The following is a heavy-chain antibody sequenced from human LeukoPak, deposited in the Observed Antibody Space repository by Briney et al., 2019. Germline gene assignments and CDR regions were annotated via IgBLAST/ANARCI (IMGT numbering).Heavy chain of an antibody. CDR2: ISGSGEST. CDR1: GFIFSSYA. V-gene: IGHV3-23*01. CDR3: AKGWEFRVVIPAAVS. Sequence: GGSLRLSCEGSGFIFSSYAMTWVRQSPGKGRQWVSSISGSGESTYYEDSMQGRFTISRDNSKNTLSLQMNSLRAEDTAVYFCAKGWEFRVVIPAAVSWGQGTLVTVSS. J-gene: IGHJ5*02. D-gene: IGHD3-3*01.